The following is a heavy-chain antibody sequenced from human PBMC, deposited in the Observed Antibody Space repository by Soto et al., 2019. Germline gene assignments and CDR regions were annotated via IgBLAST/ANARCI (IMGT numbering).Heavy chain of an antibody. CDR1: GGTSSIYA. V-gene: IGHV1-69*12. Sequence: QVQLVQSGAEVKKPGSSVKVSCKASGGTSSIYAVSWVRQAPGQGLEWMGGIIPIIGTRNYAQRFQGRITITGDESTSTADMELSSLKSEDTAVYYCARDLGSGYDPGDYWGQGTLVTVSS. CDR3: ARDLGSGYDPGDY. D-gene: IGHD5-12*01. CDR2: IIPIIGTR. J-gene: IGHJ4*02.